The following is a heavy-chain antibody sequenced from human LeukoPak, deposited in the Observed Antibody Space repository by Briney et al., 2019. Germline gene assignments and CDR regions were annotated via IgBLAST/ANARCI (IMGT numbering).Heavy chain of an antibody. CDR1: GGSISSDY. V-gene: IGHV4-59*01. Sequence: PSETLSLTCTVSGGSISSDYWSWIRQPPGKGLEWIGYIYYSGSTNYNPSLKSRVTISVDTSKNQFSADTAVYYCARTTEGYCRGRSCYSYYYYMDVWGKGTTVTVSS. D-gene: IGHD2-15*01. J-gene: IGHJ6*03. CDR3: ARTTEGYCRGRSCYSYYYYMDV. CDR2: IYYSGST.